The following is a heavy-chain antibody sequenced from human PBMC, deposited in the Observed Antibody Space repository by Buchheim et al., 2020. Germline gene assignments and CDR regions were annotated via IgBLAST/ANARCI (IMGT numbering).Heavy chain of an antibody. Sequence: EVQLLESGGDLVQPGGSLRLSCAASGFTFSSYAMSWVRQAPGKGLEWVSTISGSSGSTDYADSVKSRFTISRDNSKKTLYLQMNSLRAEDTAVYYCAKTCPSSTGCFDYWGQGTL. D-gene: IGHD2-2*01. CDR1: GFTFSSYA. CDR2: ISGSSGST. J-gene: IGHJ4*02. V-gene: IGHV3-23*01. CDR3: AKTCPSSTGCFDY.